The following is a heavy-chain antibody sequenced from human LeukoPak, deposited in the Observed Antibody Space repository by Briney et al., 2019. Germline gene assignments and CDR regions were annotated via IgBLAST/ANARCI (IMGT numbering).Heavy chain of an antibody. CDR3: ARGPSITMIVVVNGAFDI. Sequence: SETLSLTCTVSGGSISSGSYSWSWIRQPAGKGLEWIGRIYTSGSTNYNPSLKSRVTISVDTSKNQFSLKLSSVTTADTAVYYCARGPSITMIVVVNGAFDIWGQGTMVTVSS. D-gene: IGHD3-22*01. CDR2: IYTSGST. CDR1: GGSISSGSYS. V-gene: IGHV4-61*02. J-gene: IGHJ3*02.